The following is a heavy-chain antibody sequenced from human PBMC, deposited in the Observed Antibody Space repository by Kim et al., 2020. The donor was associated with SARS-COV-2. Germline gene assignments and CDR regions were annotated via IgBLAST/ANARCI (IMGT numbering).Heavy chain of an antibody. CDR1: GFTFSTYA. CDR3: VKDLSGLAKVN. V-gene: IGHV3-23*01. Sequence: GGSLRLSCAASGFTFSTYAMSWVRQAPGKGLEWVSAISGTGGSTYYADSVKGRFTISRDNSKNTLYLQIDSLRAEDTALYYCVKDLSGLAKVNWGQGTLVAVPS. CDR2: ISGTGGST. J-gene: IGHJ4*02. D-gene: IGHD3-10*01.